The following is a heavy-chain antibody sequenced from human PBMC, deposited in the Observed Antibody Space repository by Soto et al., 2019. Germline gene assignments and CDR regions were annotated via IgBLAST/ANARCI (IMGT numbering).Heavy chain of an antibody. CDR1: GFTFSSYE. CDR3: ARVLIPQRYYYYGMDV. CDR2: ISSGGTIT. Sequence: GGSLRLSCAASGFTFSSYEMNWVRQAAGKGLEWVSYISSGGTITYNADSVKGRFTISRDNVKNSLYLQMNSLRAEDTAVYYCARVLIPQRYYYYGMDVWGQGTTVTVSS. V-gene: IGHV3-48*03. D-gene: IGHD1-1*01. J-gene: IGHJ6*02.